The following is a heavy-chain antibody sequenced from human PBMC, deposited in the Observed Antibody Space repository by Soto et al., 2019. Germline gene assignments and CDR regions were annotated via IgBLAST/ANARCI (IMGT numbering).Heavy chain of an antibody. CDR3: ATSTADASYYCHGMDV. CDR1: GGTFSIYA. Sequence: ASVKVACTASGGTFSIYAISWGLQAPGQGLEWMGGIIPIFGTANYAQKFQGRVTITADESTSTAYMELSSLRSEDTAVYYCATSTADASYYCHGMDVWGQATKFAV. D-gene: IGHD6-6*01. J-gene: IGHJ6*02. CDR2: IIPIFGTA. V-gene: IGHV1-69*13.